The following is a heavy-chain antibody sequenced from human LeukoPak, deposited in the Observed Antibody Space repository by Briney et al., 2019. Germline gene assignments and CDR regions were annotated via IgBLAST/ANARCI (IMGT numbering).Heavy chain of an antibody. Sequence: GGSLRLSCAASGFTFRSYAMSWVRQAPGKGLEWVLAISGSGTSTYYADSVKGRFTISRDNSKNTLYLQMNSLRAEDTAVYYCEGTYYYDSSDDYWGQGALVTVSS. CDR2: ISGSGTST. CDR1: GFTFRSYA. J-gene: IGHJ4*02. CDR3: EGTYYYDSSDDY. V-gene: IGHV3-23*01. D-gene: IGHD3-22*01.